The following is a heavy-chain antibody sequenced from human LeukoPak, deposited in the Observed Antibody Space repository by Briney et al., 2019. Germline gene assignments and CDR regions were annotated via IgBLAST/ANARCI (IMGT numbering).Heavy chain of an antibody. V-gene: IGHV3-30-3*01. CDR2: ISYDGSNK. D-gene: IGHD4-17*01. CDR1: GFTFSSYA. CDR3: ASESYGDYVRYYFDY. J-gene: IGHJ4*02. Sequence: GGSLRLSCAASGFTFSSYAMHWVRQAPGKGLEWVAVISYDGSNKYYADSVKGRFTISRDNSKNTLYLQMNSLRAEDTAVYYCASESYGDYVRYYFDYWGQGTLVTVSS.